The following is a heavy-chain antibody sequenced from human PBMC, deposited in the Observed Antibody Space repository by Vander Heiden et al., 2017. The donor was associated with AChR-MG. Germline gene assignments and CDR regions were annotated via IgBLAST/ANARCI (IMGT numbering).Heavy chain of an antibody. V-gene: IGHV3-33*01. CDR2: IWYDGSDK. Sequence: QVQLVESGGGVVQPGTSLRLSCAASGFTFSNYGLHWVRQAPGKGLEWVAVIWYDGSDKYYADSVKGRFTISRDNPKNTLYLQMNSLRAEDTAVYYCTFFDYWGQGTLVTVSS. CDR3: TFFDY. CDR1: GFTFSNYG. J-gene: IGHJ4*02.